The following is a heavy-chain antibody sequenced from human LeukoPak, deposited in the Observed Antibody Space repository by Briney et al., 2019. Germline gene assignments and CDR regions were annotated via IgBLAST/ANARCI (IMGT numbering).Heavy chain of an antibody. D-gene: IGHD5-18*01. Sequence: GGSLRLSCVASGFTFSDYYMNWIRQAPGKGLEWVSYITTSGSTIYYIDSVKGRFTISRDNAKNSLYLQMNSLRAEDTAVYYCARLNSYGYVRTMDVWGQGTTVTVSS. CDR2: ITTSGSTI. CDR1: GFTFSDYY. CDR3: ARLNSYGYVRTMDV. V-gene: IGHV3-11*01. J-gene: IGHJ6*02.